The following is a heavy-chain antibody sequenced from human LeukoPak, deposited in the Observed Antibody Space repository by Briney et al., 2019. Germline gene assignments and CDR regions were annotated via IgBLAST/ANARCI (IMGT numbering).Heavy chain of an antibody. CDR1: GGSFSGYY. D-gene: IGHD6-6*01. CDR3: ARDPSSSSKDY. Sequence: SETLSLTCAVYGGSFSGYYWSWIRQPPGKGLEWIGEINHSGSTNYNPSLKSRVTISVDTSKNQFSLKLRSVTAADTAVYYCARDPSSSSKDYWGQGTLVTVSS. CDR2: INHSGST. V-gene: IGHV4-34*01. J-gene: IGHJ4*02.